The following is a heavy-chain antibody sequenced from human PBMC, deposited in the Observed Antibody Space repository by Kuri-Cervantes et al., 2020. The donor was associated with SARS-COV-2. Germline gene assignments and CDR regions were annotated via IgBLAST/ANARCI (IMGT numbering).Heavy chain of an antibody. J-gene: IGHJ6*03. Sequence: SETLSLTCIVSGGSINSGEYYWSWIRQPAGKGLEWIGRIFTSGSTSYNSSLKSRVTISMDTSKNQFFLKLSSVTAADTAVYYCATQGIVVVPAAIGHMDVWGKGTTVTVSS. D-gene: IGHD2-2*01. V-gene: IGHV4-61*02. CDR2: IFTSGST. CDR1: GGSINSGEYY. CDR3: ATQGIVVVPAAIGHMDV.